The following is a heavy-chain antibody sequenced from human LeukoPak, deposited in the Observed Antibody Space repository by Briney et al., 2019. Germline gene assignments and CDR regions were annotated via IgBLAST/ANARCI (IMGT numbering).Heavy chain of an antibody. V-gene: IGHV3-33*06. J-gene: IGHJ4*02. CDR1: GFTFRSYG. Sequence: GGSLRLSGAASGFTFRSYGMHWVRQAPGKGREWVAVIWYDGSNKYYADSVKGRFTISRDNSKNTLYLQMNSLRAEDTAVYYCAKVAAHSSGWYDYWGQGTLVTVSS. D-gene: IGHD6-19*01. CDR2: IWYDGSNK. CDR3: AKVAAHSSGWYDY.